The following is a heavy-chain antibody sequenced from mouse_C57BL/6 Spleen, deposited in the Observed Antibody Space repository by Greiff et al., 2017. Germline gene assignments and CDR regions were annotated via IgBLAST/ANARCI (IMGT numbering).Heavy chain of an antibody. D-gene: IGHD1-1*01. CDR2: IHPNSGST. CDR3: ARSNYYGSSYAMDY. Sequence: QVQLQQPGAELVKPGASVKLSCKASGYTFTSYWMPWVKQRPGQGLEWIGMIHPNSGSTNYNEKFKSKSTLTVDKASNTSYMQLSSLKSEDSAVYYCARSNYYGSSYAMDYWGKGTTVTVSS. V-gene: IGHV1-64*01. J-gene: IGHJ4*01. CDR1: GYTFTSYW.